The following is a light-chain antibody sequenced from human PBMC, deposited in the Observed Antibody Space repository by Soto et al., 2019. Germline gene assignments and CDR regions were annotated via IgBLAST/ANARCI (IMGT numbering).Light chain of an antibody. CDR2: DND. V-gene: IGLV1-51*01. CDR3: ATWDNRLSAGV. CDR1: GSNIGNNF. Sequence: QSVLTQPPSVSATPGQTVTISCSGGGSNIGNNFVSWFQRLPGAAPKLLLFDNDERPSGIPDRFSGSKSGTSATLDITGLQAGDEAEYYCATWDNRLSAGVFGGGTKVTVL. J-gene: IGLJ2*01.